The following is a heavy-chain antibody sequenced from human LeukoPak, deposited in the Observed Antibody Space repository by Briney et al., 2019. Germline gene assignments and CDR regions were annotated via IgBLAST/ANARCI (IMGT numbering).Heavy chain of an antibody. D-gene: IGHD6-19*01. V-gene: IGHV4-34*01. CDR2: INHSGNT. Sequence: PSETLSLTCAVYGGSFSDYYWSWIRQPPGKGLEWIGKINHSGNTNYNPSLKSRVTISVDTSKNQFSLKLSSVTAADTAVYFCARLQDTSDWYVVPYYYYTDVWGKGTTVTVSS. CDR1: GGSFSDYY. CDR3: ARLQDTSDWYVVPYYYYTDV. J-gene: IGHJ6*03.